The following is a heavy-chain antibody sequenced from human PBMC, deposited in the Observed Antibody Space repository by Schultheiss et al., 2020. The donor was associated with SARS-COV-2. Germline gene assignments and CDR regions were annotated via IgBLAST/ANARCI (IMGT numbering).Heavy chain of an antibody. D-gene: IGHD3-10*01. Sequence: ASVKVSCKASGYTFTAYRIHWVRQAPGQGLEWMGWINPNTGGTQYAPKFQDWVTMTRDTSTSTAYMELTGLTSDDTAFYYCARDAQSYYGSGSYYYNWFDPWGQGTLVTVSS. CDR2: INPNTGGT. CDR3: ARDAQSYYGSGSYYYNWFDP. CDR1: GYTFTAYR. V-gene: IGHV1-2*04. J-gene: IGHJ5*02.